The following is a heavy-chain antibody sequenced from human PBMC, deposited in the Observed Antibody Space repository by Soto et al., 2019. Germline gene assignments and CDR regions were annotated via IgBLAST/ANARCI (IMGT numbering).Heavy chain of an antibody. CDR3: AKERLDASASSYGMAV. D-gene: IGHD6-6*01. Sequence: PGGSLRLSCVASGFTFSSYAMSWLSQDPGKGLEWVSAISSSRGSTYYADSVKGRFTISRDNSQNTLYLQMNSLRVEDTAVYYCAKERLDASASSYGMAVWGQGTTVTVCS. CDR1: GFTFSSYA. CDR2: ISSSRGST. V-gene: IGHV3-23*01. J-gene: IGHJ6*02.